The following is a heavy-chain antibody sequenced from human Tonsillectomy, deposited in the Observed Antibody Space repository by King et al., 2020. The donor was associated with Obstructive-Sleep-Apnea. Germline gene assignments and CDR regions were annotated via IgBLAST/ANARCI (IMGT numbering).Heavy chain of an antibody. V-gene: IGHV3-9*01. CDR2: ISWNSGNI. D-gene: IGHD6-19*01. Sequence: VQLVESGGGLVQPGMSLRLSCAASGFTFDDYAMHWVRLVPGKGLEWVSGISWNSGNIGYAGSLEGRFTITRDNTRNALYLQMNSLRREDTALYYCARRYGSGWYSFDSWGQGTLVTVSS. J-gene: IGHJ4*02. CDR1: GFTFDDYA. CDR3: ARRYGSGWYSFDS.